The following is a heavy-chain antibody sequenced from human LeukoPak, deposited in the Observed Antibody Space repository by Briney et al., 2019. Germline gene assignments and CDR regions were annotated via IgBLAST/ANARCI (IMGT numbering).Heavy chain of an antibody. D-gene: IGHD3-22*01. Sequence: SVKVSCKASGGTFSSYAISWVRQAPGQGLEWMGGIIPIFGTANYAQKFQGRVTMTRDTSISTAYMELSRLSSDDTAVYYCARVPIRRHYESSGYYYEDPWGQGTLVTVSS. V-gene: IGHV1-69*05. CDR3: ARVPIRRHYESSGYYYEDP. CDR2: IIPIFGTA. J-gene: IGHJ5*02. CDR1: GGTFSSYA.